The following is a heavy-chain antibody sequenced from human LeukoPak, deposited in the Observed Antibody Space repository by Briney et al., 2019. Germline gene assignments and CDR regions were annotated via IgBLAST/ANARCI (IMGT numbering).Heavy chain of an antibody. CDR1: GYDFNFYD. J-gene: IGHJ5*02. CDR3: ARDPDHSSGFNWFDP. D-gene: IGHD6-19*01. V-gene: IGHV1-18*01. CDR2: ISAYNGNT. Sequence: GASVKVSCKASGYDFNFYDINWVRQAPGQGLEWMGWISAYNGNTNYAQKLQGRVTMTTDTSTSTAYMELRSLRSDDTAVYYCARDPDHSSGFNWFDPWGQGTLVTVSS.